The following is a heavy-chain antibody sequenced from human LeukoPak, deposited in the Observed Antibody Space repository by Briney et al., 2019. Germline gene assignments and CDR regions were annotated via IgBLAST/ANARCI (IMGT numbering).Heavy chain of an antibody. V-gene: IGHV4-34*01. J-gene: IGHJ6*02. D-gene: IGHD3-3*01. CDR2: INHSGST. Sequence: SETLSLNCAVYGGSFSGHYWSWIRQPPGKGLEWIGEINHSGSTNYNPSLKSRVTISVDTSKNQFSLKLSSVTAADTAVYYCARGQGYYDFWSGYSAYYYGMDVWGQGTTVTVSS. CDR3: ARGQGYYDFWSGYSAYYYGMDV. CDR1: GGSFSGHY.